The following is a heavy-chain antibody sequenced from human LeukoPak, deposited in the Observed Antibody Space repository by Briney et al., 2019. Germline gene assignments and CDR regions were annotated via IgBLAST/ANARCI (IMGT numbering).Heavy chain of an antibody. CDR2: ISGSGGST. Sequence: GGSLRLSCAASEFTFSSYAMSWVRQAPGKGLEWVSAISGSGGSTYYADSVKGRFTISRDNSKNTLYLQMNSLRAEDTAVYYCAKRPYCSGGSCYGDEYYFDYWGQGTLVTVSS. V-gene: IGHV3-23*01. CDR3: AKRPYCSGGSCYGDEYYFDY. CDR1: EFTFSSYA. J-gene: IGHJ4*02. D-gene: IGHD2-15*01.